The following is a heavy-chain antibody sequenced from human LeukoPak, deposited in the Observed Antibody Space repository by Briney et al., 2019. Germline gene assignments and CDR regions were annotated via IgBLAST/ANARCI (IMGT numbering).Heavy chain of an antibody. CDR1: GFTFDDYA. Sequence: GGSLRLSCAASGFTFDDYAMHWVRQAPGKGLEWASGISWNSGSIGYADSVKGRFTISRDNAKNSLYLQMNSLRAEDTALYYCARDPESYYYYMDVWGKGTTVTVSS. J-gene: IGHJ6*03. CDR2: ISWNSGSI. V-gene: IGHV3-9*01. CDR3: ARDPESYYYYMDV.